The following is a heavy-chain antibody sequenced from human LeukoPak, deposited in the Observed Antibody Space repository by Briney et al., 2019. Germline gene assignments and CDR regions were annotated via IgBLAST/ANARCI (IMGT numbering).Heavy chain of an antibody. Sequence: GASVKVSCKASGYTFTGYYMHWVRQAPGQGLEWMGWINPNCGGTNYAQKCQGRVTMTRDTSISTAYMELSRLRSDDTAVYYCASYISGWGYYFDYWGQGTLVTVSS. CDR3: ASYISGWGYYFDY. CDR1: GYTFTGYY. D-gene: IGHD6-19*01. J-gene: IGHJ4*02. V-gene: IGHV1-2*02. CDR2: INPNCGGT.